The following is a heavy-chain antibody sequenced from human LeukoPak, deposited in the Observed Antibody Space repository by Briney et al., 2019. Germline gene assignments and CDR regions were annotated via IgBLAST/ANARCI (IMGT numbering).Heavy chain of an antibody. V-gene: IGHV7-4-1*02. J-gene: IGHJ4*02. D-gene: IGHD3-10*01. CDR1: GYTFSSYS. CDR3: AREYYYGSGSYFLDY. CDR2: INTNTGNP. Sequence: RASVKVSCMASGYTFSSYSMNWVRQAPGQGLEWMGWINTNTGNPTYAQGFTRRFVFSLDTSVSTAYLQISSLKAEDTAVYYCAREYYYGSGSYFLDYWGQGTLVSVSS.